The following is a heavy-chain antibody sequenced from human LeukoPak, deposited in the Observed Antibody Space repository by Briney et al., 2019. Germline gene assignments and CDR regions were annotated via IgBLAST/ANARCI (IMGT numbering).Heavy chain of an antibody. CDR2: INPNSGGT. CDR3: ARVLLLPPDAFDI. CDR1: GFTFSSYG. D-gene: IGHD3-22*01. Sequence: PGGSLRLSCAASGFTFSSYGMHWVRQAPGQGLEWMGWINPNSGGTNYAQKFQGRVTMTRDTSISTAYMELSRLRSDDTAVYYCARVLLLPPDAFDIWGQGTMVTVSS. V-gene: IGHV1-2*02. J-gene: IGHJ3*02.